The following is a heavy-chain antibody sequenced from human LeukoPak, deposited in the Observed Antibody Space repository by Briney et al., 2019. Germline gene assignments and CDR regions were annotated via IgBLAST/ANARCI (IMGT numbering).Heavy chain of an antibody. V-gene: IGHV1-8*01. CDR3: ARVVMKAFYYYYMDV. D-gene: IGHD2-21*01. CDR2: MNPTSGDT. J-gene: IGHJ6*03. Sequence: ASVKVSCKASGYTYSDYDVNWVRQAPGQGLEWMGWMNPTSGDTGYAQKFQGRVTMTRSMSRNTAYMELSRLRSEDTAVYFCARVVMKAFYYYYMDVWGKGTTIIISS. CDR1: GYTYSDYD.